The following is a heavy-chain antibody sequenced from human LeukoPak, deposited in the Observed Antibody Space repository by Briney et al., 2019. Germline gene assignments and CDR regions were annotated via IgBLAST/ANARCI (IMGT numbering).Heavy chain of an antibody. J-gene: IGHJ4*02. V-gene: IGHV1-2*02. CDR1: GYTFTGYY. D-gene: IGHD3-3*01. Sequence: GASVKVSCKASGYTFTGYYMHWVRQAPGQGLEWMGWINPNSGGTSYAQKFQGRVTMTRDTSISTAYMELSRLRSDDTAVYYCARLDYDFWSGSIVNDYWGQGTLVTVSS. CDR3: ARLDYDFWSGSIVNDY. CDR2: INPNSGGT.